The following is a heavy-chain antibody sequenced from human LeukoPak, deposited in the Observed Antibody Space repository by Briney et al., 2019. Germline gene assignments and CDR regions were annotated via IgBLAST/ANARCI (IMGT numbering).Heavy chain of an antibody. CDR1: GYTFTSYY. D-gene: IGHD3-10*01. J-gene: IGHJ4*02. Sequence: ASVKVSCKASGYTFTSYYMHWVRQAPGQGLEWMGIINPSGGSTSYGQKFQGRVTMTRDTSTSTVYMELSSLRSEDTAVYYCARVQYYYGSGSQPHLVPDYWGQGTLVTVSS. V-gene: IGHV1-46*01. CDR2: INPSGGST. CDR3: ARVQYYYGSGSQPHLVPDY.